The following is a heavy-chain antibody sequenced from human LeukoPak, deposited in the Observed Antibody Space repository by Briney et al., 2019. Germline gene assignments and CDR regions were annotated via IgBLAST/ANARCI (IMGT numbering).Heavy chain of an antibody. CDR2: ISGSGGST. Sequence: GGSLRLSCAASGFTFSSYAMSWVRQAPGKGLEWVSAISGSGGSTYYADSVKGRFTISRDNAKNSLYLQMNSLRAEDTALYYCAKDISAAAAGADYWGQGTLVTVSS. CDR1: GFTFSSYA. V-gene: IGHV3-23*01. D-gene: IGHD6-13*01. J-gene: IGHJ4*02. CDR3: AKDISAAAAGADY.